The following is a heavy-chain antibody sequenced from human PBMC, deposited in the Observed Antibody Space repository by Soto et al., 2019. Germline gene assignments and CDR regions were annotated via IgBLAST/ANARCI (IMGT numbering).Heavy chain of an antibody. Sequence: QMQLVQYGAEARKPGASVKVSCKTSGYTFTGYYLNWVRQAPGRGLEWVGWINPKTGDTNNAQKFQGRVTMTTDTSISTGYMELSGLKSDDTAVYYCVTGDHLVRWGQGTRVTVSS. CDR1: GYTFTGYY. CDR2: INPKTGDT. V-gene: IGHV1-2*02. D-gene: IGHD6-6*01. J-gene: IGHJ4*02. CDR3: VTGDHLVR.